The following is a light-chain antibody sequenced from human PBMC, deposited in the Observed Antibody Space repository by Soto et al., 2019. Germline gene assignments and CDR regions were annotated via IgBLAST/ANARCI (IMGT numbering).Light chain of an antibody. V-gene: IGKV1-39*01. CDR2: DSS. J-gene: IGKJ1*01. CDR1: QSISTY. Sequence: DIQLTKSPSSLSASLGDRVTITCRASQSISTYLNWYQHKPGEAPKLLVYDSSTLQTGVPSRFSGSGFWAEFTLTISGLQPEDFATYYCQQSYSNPTWTFGQGTKL. CDR3: QQSYSNPTWT.